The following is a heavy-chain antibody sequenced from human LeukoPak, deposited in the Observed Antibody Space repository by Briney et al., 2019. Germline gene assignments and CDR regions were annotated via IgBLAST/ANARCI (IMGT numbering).Heavy chain of an antibody. V-gene: IGHV4-39*01. CDR3: ARLQRGRYDILTGYPDY. Sequence: TSETLSLTCTVSGGSISSSSYYWGWIRQPPGKGLEWIGSIYYSGSTYYNPSLKSRVTISVDTSKNQFSLKLSSVTAADTAVYYCARLQRGRYDILTGYPDYWGQGTLVTVSS. D-gene: IGHD3-9*01. J-gene: IGHJ4*01. CDR1: GGSISSSSYY. CDR2: IYYSGST.